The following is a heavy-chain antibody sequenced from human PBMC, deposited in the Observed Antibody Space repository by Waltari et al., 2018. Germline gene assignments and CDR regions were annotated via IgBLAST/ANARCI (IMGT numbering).Heavy chain of an antibody. V-gene: IGHV4-38-2*02. J-gene: IGHJ4*02. Sequence: VQLVESGGGLVQPGRSLRLSCTASGFTFGDYAMSWFRQAPGKGLEWIGTIYYSGSTSYNPSLRSRVTISLDTSKNQFSLTWTSVTAADTAVYYCASRGGYGVLFHWGQGTLVTVSS. D-gene: IGHD4-17*01. CDR1: GFTFGDYA. CDR3: ASRGGYGVLFH. CDR2: IYYSGST.